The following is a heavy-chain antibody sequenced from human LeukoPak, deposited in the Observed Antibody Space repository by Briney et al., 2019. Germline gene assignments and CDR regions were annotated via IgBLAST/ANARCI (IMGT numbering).Heavy chain of an antibody. Sequence: SETLSLTCTVSGGSISSYYWSWIRQPPGQGLEWIGYINYSGTTRYNPSLKGRVTISVDTSKNQFSLELSSVTAADTAVYYCARLGPAAGTSFDYWGQGTLVTVSS. CDR2: INYSGTT. J-gene: IGHJ4*02. V-gene: IGHV4-59*01. D-gene: IGHD6-13*01. CDR1: GGSISSYY. CDR3: ARLGPAAGTSFDY.